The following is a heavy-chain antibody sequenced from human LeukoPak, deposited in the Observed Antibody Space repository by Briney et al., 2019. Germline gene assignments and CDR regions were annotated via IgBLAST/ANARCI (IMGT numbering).Heavy chain of an antibody. Sequence: GGSLRLSCAASGFTFSGSWMHWVRQGPGKGLVWLSRINTDGSSAVYADSVRGRFTLSRDNAKNTLYLQMNSLRAEDTAVYYCARGGKGTNGYVNYYYYNMDVWGKGTAVTVSS. CDR1: GFTFSGSW. D-gene: IGHD5-18*01. V-gene: IGHV3-74*01. CDR2: INTDGSSA. J-gene: IGHJ6*03. CDR3: ARGGKGTNGYVNYYYYNMDV.